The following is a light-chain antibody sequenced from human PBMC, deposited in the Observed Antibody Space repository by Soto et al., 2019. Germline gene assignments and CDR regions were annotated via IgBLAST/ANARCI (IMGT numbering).Light chain of an antibody. CDR3: QVWDSSSEVI. CDR2: DDT. J-gene: IGLJ2*01. CDR1: NIGSKS. V-gene: IGLV3-21*02. Sequence: SYELTQPPSVSVAPGQTARFICGGDNIGSKSVHWYQQKPGQAPVLVVYDDTGRPSGIPERFSGSNSGNTATLTISRVEAGDEADYYCQVWDSSSEVIFGGGTQLTVL.